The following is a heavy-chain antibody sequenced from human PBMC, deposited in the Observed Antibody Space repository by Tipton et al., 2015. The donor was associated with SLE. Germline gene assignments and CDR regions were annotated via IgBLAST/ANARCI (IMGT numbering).Heavy chain of an antibody. CDR3: AGSISWSPNWFDP. V-gene: IGHV4-39*07. Sequence: TLSLTCTVSGGSISSSYYWGWIRQSPGKGLEWIGSISYTGSTYYNPSLKSRVTISVDMSKNQFSLKLTSVTAADTAVYYCAGSISWSPNWFDPWGLGTLVTVSS. CDR1: GGSISSSYY. D-gene: IGHD2-2*01. CDR2: ISYTGST. J-gene: IGHJ5*02.